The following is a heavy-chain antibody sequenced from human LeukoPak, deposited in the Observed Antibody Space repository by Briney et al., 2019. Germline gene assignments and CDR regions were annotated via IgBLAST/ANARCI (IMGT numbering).Heavy chain of an antibody. V-gene: IGHV3-30*04. D-gene: IGHD6-13*01. CDR1: GFTFSSYA. Sequence: GGSLRLSCAASGFTFSSYAMHWVRQAPGKGLEWVAVISYDGSNKYYADSVKGRFTISRDNSKNTLYLQMNRLRAEDTAVYYAAAGYAFDIWGQGTMVTVSS. CDR2: ISYDGSNK. CDR3: AAGYAFDI. J-gene: IGHJ3*02.